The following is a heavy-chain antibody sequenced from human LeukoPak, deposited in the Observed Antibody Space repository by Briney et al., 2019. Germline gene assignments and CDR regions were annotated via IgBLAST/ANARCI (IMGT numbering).Heavy chain of an antibody. CDR2: IIPIFGTA. V-gene: IGHV1-69*01. CDR3: ARALGGGDLAAHAH. CDR1: GGTFSSYA. D-gene: IGHD2-2*01. Sequence: SVKVSCKASGGTFSSYAISWVRQAPGQGLEWMGGIIPIFGTANYAQKFQGRVTITADESTSTAYMELTSLTSEDTAIYYCARALGGGDLAAHAHWGQGSLVTVTS. J-gene: IGHJ4*02.